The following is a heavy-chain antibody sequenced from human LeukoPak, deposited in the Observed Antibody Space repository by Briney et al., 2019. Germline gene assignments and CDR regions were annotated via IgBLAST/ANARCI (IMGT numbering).Heavy chain of an antibody. CDR1: GFTFSNYA. V-gene: IGHV3-23*01. D-gene: IGHD3-9*01. CDR3: AKWGDYDVLTGYYVSDY. J-gene: IGHJ4*02. CDR2: ITGSGGNT. Sequence: GASLRLSCAASGFTFSNYAMSWVRQAPGQGLEWVSAITGSGGNTYYADSVKGRFTISRDNSKNTVFLQMNSLRAEDTAVYYCAKWGDYDVLTGYYVSDYWGQGTLVTVSS.